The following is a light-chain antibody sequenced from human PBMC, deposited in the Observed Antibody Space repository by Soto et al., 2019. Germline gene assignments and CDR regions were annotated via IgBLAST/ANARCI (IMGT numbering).Light chain of an antibody. J-gene: IGKJ5*01. CDR3: LQYEILPT. CDR2: DAS. CDR1: QNINNY. Sequence: DIQMTQSPSSLSASVGDRVTITCQASQNINNYLNWYQQKPGRAPKLLIYDASNLEAGIPSRFRGSGSGTDFTFTISRLQPEDITTYYCLQYEILPTFGQGKRLEIK. V-gene: IGKV1-33*01.